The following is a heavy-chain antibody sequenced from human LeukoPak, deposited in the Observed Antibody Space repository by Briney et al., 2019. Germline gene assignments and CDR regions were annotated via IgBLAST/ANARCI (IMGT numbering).Heavy chain of an antibody. Sequence: GGSLRLSCAASGFTFSSYAMHWVRQAPGKGLEWVAVISYDGSNKYYADSVKGRFTISRDNSKNTLYLQMNSLRAEDTAVYYCARERGYCSSTSCYDHYYGMDVWGQGTTVTVSS. V-gene: IGHV3-30-3*01. D-gene: IGHD2-2*01. CDR1: GFTFSSYA. CDR2: ISYDGSNK. J-gene: IGHJ6*02. CDR3: ARERGYCSSTSCYDHYYGMDV.